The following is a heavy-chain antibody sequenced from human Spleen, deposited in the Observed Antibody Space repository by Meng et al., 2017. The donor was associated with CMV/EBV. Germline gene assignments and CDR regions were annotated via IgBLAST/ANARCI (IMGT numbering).Heavy chain of an antibody. CDR2: TYYRSKWYN. V-gene: IGHV6-1*01. Sequence: SQTLSLTCAISGDSVSSNNAAWNWIRQSPSRGLEWLGRTYYRSKWYNDYAVSVKSRIIINPDTSKNQFSLQLNSVTAADTAVYYCAREVYDTSGYHGAFDIWGQGTMVTVSS. CDR3: AREVYDTSGYHGAFDI. CDR1: GDSVSSNNAA. J-gene: IGHJ3*02. D-gene: IGHD3-22*01.